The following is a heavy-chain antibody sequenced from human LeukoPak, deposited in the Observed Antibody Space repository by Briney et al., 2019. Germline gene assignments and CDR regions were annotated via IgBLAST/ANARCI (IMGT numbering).Heavy chain of an antibody. D-gene: IGHD2-15*01. Sequence: GGSLRLSCAAAAFTASSNYMSCVRQAPGKGLEWDSALYSGGSTNYADSVKGRFTNSRDNSKNTLYLQMNSLGAEDTAVYYWAKASRYCSGGSCHQNWFDPWGQGTLVTVSS. CDR1: AFTASSNY. CDR3: AKASRYCSGGSCHQNWFDP. V-gene: IGHV3-66*01. J-gene: IGHJ5*02. CDR2: LYSGGST.